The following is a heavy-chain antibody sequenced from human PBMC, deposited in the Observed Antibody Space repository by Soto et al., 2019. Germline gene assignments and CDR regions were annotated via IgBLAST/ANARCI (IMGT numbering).Heavy chain of an antibody. V-gene: IGHV4-4*07. CDR1: GVSINNCY. Sequence: PSETLSLTCTVSGVSINNCYWTWVWPPAGKGLEWIGRIFSSGSTSFNPSLESRVAMXLDTSKNHFPLILRSVTAADMAVDYCAREGSYSAYNFAHWKQLWSLVFWGQGAFVTVSS. CDR2: IFSSGST. J-gene: IGHJ4*02. D-gene: IGHD5-12*01. CDR3: AREGSYSAYNFAHWKQLWSLVF.